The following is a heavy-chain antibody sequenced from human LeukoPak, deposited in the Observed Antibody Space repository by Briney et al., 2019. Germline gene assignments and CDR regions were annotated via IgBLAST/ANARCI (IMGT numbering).Heavy chain of an antibody. CDR1: GFTFSSYA. V-gene: IGHV4-34*01. CDR2: INHSGST. J-gene: IGHJ4*02. D-gene: IGHD5-12*01. Sequence: GSLRLSCAASGFTFSSYAMSWIRQPPGKGLEWIGEINHSGSTNYNPSLKSRVTISVDTSKNQFSLKLSSVTAADTAVYYCARGRVATPRAYSYWGQGTLVTVSS. CDR3: ARGRVATPRAYSY.